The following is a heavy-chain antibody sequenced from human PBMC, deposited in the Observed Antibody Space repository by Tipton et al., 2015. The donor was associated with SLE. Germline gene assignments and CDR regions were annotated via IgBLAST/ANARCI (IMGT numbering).Heavy chain of an antibody. V-gene: IGHV4-39*07. CDR1: NGSISSSPYY. Sequence: TLSLTCTVSNGSISSSPYYWGWIRQSPGKGLEWVGSIYYSGSTYYNPSLKSRATISVGTSRNQCSLNLTSVTAADTAVYYCARGPYYYMDVWGKGTTVTVSS. CDR2: IYYSGST. J-gene: IGHJ6*03. CDR3: ARGPYYYMDV.